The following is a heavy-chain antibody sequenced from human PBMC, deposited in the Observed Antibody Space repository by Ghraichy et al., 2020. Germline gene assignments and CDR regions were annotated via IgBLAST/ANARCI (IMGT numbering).Heavy chain of an antibody. Sequence: GGSLRLSCAASGFTFSSHWMSWVRQAPGKGLEWVANIKQDGSEKYYVDSVKGRFTISRDNAKNSLYLQMNSLRAEDTAVYYCARDGQQSCFDYWGQGTLVTVSS. V-gene: IGHV3-7*01. D-gene: IGHD6-13*01. CDR2: IKQDGSEK. CDR1: GFTFSSHW. CDR3: ARDGQQSCFDY. J-gene: IGHJ4*02.